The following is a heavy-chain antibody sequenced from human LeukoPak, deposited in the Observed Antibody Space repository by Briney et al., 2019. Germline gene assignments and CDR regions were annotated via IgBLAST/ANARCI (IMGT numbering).Heavy chain of an antibody. CDR1: GGSISSSSYY. Sequence: SETLSLTCTVSGGSISSSSYYWGWIRQPPGEGLEWIGSIYYSGSTYYNPSLKSRVTISVDTSKNQFSLKLSSVTDADTAVYYCARRSRGSSSWYYYFDYWGQGTLVTVSS. D-gene: IGHD6-13*01. V-gene: IGHV4-39*01. CDR2: IYYSGST. CDR3: ARRSRGSSSWYYYFDY. J-gene: IGHJ4*02.